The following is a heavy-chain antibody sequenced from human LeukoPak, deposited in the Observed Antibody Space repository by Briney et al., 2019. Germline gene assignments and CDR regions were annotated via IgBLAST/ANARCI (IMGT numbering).Heavy chain of an antibody. CDR1: GFSFSSYG. J-gene: IGHJ4*02. Sequence: GGSLRLSCAGSGFSFSSYGMHWVRQAPGKGLEWMAFIRSDGSNKYYADSVKGRFTISRDNSKNALYLQMNSLRAEDTAVYYCARDWYYSIDYWGQGTLVTVSS. CDR2: IRSDGSNK. D-gene: IGHD3-10*01. V-gene: IGHV3-30*02. CDR3: ARDWYYSIDY.